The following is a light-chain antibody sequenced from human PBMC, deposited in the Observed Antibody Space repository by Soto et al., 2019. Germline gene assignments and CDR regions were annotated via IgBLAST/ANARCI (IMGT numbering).Light chain of an antibody. CDR3: SSYTSSTTPGWV. V-gene: IGLV2-14*01. CDR1: SSDVGGYNY. CDR2: EVS. J-gene: IGLJ3*02. Sequence: QPVLTQPASVSGSPGQSITISCTGTSSDVGGYNYVSWYQQHPGKAPKLMICEVSNRPSGVSNRFSGSKSGNTASLTISGLQAEDEADYYCSSYTSSTTPGWVFGGGTKVTVL.